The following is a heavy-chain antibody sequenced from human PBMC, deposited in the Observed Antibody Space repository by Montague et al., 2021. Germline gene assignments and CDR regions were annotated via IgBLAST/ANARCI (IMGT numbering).Heavy chain of an antibody. CDR3: ARGLFGTVNGQYSGGWYYFDK. CDR1: GGSLSGYY. Sequence: SETLSLTRGLSGGSLSGYYWTWIRQNPGKGLEWIGNINHSGTAKYNSSLKNRVPISVGTSTNQFFLDLTSVTAADTAMYFCARGLFGTVNGQYSGGWYYFDKWGQGTMVTVSS. V-gene: IGHV4-34*01. CDR2: INHSGTA. J-gene: IGHJ4*02. D-gene: IGHD2-15*01.